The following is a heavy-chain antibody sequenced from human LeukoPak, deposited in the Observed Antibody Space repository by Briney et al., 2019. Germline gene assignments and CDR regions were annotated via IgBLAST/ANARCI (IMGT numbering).Heavy chain of an antibody. Sequence: GGSLGLSCAASGFTFSSYWMNWVRQAPGEGLVWVSRIASDGSSTTYADSVKGRFSISRDNAKNTLYLQMNSLRAEDTAVYYCARAGSSWYYFDYWGQGTLVTVSS. CDR2: IASDGSST. V-gene: IGHV3-74*01. CDR3: ARAGSSWYYFDY. J-gene: IGHJ4*02. CDR1: GFTFSSYW. D-gene: IGHD6-13*01.